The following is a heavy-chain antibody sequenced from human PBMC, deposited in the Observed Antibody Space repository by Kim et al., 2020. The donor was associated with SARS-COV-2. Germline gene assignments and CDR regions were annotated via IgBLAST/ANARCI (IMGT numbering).Heavy chain of an antibody. J-gene: IGHJ5*02. V-gene: IGHV3-48*04. CDR2: SSSTI. Sequence: SSSTIYYADSVKGRFTISRDNAKNSLYLQMNSLRAEDTAVYYCANWFDPWGQGTLVTVSS. CDR3: ANWFDP.